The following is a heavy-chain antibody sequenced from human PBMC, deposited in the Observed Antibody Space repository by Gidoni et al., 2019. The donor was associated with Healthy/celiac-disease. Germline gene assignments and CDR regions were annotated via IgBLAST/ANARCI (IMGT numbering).Heavy chain of an antibody. D-gene: IGHD3-3*01. J-gene: IGHJ6*02. CDR2: IIPICGTA. CDR3: ARGDIYEFWRLGMDV. Sequence: QVQLVQSGAEVMKPGSSVNVSCKASGGTFSSYAISWVRQAPGQGLEWMGGIIPICGTANYAQKFQGRVTITADESTSTAYMELSSLRSEDTAVYYCARGDIYEFWRLGMDVWGQGTTVTVSS. V-gene: IGHV1-69*01. CDR1: GGTFSSYA.